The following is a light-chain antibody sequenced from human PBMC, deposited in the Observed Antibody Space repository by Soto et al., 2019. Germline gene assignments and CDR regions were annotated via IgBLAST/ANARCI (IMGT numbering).Light chain of an antibody. V-gene: IGLV1-40*01. CDR2: GNS. CDR1: SSNIGAGYD. CDR3: QSYDSSLSGSQV. J-gene: IGLJ2*01. Sequence: QSVLTQPPSVSGAPGQRVTISCTGRSSNIGAGYDVHWYQQLPGRAPKLLIYGNSNRPSGVPDRFSGSKSGTSASLAITGLQAEDEADYYCQSYDSSLSGSQVFGGGTKVTVL.